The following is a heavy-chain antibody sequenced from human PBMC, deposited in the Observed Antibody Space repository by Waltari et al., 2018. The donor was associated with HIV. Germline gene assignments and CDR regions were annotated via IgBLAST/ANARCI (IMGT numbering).Heavy chain of an antibody. CDR1: GFTFRTYE. J-gene: IGHJ4*02. Sequence: EVQVVESGGGLVQPGGSLRLSCAASGFTFRTYEMNWVRQAPGKGREGVSDISSSGSTIYYADSVKGRFTISRDNAKNSLYLQMNSLRAEDTAVYFCARDGSSYYGLDYWGRGTLVTVSS. D-gene: IGHD1-26*01. CDR3: ARDGSSYYGLDY. CDR2: ISSSGSTI. V-gene: IGHV3-48*03.